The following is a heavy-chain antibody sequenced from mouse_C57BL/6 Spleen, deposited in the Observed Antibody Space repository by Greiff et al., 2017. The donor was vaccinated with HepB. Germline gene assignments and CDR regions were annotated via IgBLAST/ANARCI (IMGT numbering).Heavy chain of an antibody. J-gene: IGHJ2*01. CDR2: ISYDGSN. CDR1: GYSITSGYY. D-gene: IGHD2-4*01. Sequence: EVKLQESGPGLVKPSQSLSLTCSVTGYSITSGYYWNWIRQFPGNKLEWMGYISYDGSNNYNPSLKNRISITRDTSKNQFFLKLNSVTTEDTATYYCVYYDYDGVFDYWGQGTTLTVSS. V-gene: IGHV3-6*01. CDR3: VYYDYDGVFDY.